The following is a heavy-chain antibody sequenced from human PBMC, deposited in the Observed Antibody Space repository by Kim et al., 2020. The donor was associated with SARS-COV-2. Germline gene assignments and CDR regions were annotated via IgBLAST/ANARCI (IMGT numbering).Heavy chain of an antibody. CDR1: GFTFSVYG. CDR2: IRSDGSNK. J-gene: IGHJ4*02. CDR3: ANFES. Sequence: GGSLRLSCAESGFTFSVYGMHWVRQAPGKGLEWVAVIRSDGSNKYYADSVKGRFTISRDNSKNMLFLQMNSLRAEDTAVYYCANFESWGQGTLVTVSS. V-gene: IGHV3-33*06.